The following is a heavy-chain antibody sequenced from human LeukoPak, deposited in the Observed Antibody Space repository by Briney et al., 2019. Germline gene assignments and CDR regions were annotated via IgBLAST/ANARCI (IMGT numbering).Heavy chain of an antibody. V-gene: IGHV4-38-2*01. CDR1: GYSISSGYY. J-gene: IGHJ4*02. D-gene: IGHD3-9*01. CDR2: VYHSGST. CDR3: ARQTSEYDILTGPDY. Sequence: SETLSLTCAVSGYSISSGYYWDWIRQPPGKGLEWIGTVYHSGSTYYNPSLKSRVTISVDTSKNQFSLKLNSVTTADTAVYYCARQTSEYDILTGPDYWGQGTLVAVSS.